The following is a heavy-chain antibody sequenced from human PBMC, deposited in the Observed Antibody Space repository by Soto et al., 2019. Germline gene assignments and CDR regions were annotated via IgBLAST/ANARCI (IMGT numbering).Heavy chain of an antibody. D-gene: IGHD3-22*01. Sequence: QVQLQESGPGLVKPSETLSLTCTVSGGSISSYYWSWIRQPPGKGLEWIGYIYYSGSTNYNPSLKSRVTISVDTSKNQSSLKLSSVTAADTAVYYCARGGYYDSSGLFDYWGQGTLVTVSS. CDR1: GGSISSYY. V-gene: IGHV4-59*01. CDR2: IYYSGST. CDR3: ARGGYYDSSGLFDY. J-gene: IGHJ4*02.